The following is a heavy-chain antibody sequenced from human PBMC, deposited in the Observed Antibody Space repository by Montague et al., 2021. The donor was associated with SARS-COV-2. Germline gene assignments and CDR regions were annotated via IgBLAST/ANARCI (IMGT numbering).Heavy chain of an antibody. V-gene: IGHV4-34*01. Sequence: SETLSLTCALYGGSFSGYYWSWIRQPPGKGLEWIGEINHSGSTKXNPSLKSRVTISVDTSKNQFSLKLSSVTAADTAVYYCAGGELELHIRDYYYYGMDVWGQGTTVTVSS. CDR1: GGSFSGYY. D-gene: IGHD1-7*01. J-gene: IGHJ6*02. CDR2: INHSGST. CDR3: AGGELELHIRDYYYYGMDV.